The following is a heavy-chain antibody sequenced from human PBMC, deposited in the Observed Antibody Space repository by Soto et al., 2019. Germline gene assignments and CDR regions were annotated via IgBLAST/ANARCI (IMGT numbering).Heavy chain of an antibody. Sequence: QVQLVQSGAEVKKPGSSVKVSCKASGGTFSSYTISWVRQAPGQGLEWMGRIIPILGIANYAQKFQGRVTITADKSTRTAYMELSSLRSEDTAVYYCARSHLDSGSWGNDYWGQGTLVTVSS. CDR2: IIPILGIA. J-gene: IGHJ4*02. CDR1: GGTFSSYT. V-gene: IGHV1-69*02. CDR3: ARSHLDSGSWGNDY. D-gene: IGHD1-26*01.